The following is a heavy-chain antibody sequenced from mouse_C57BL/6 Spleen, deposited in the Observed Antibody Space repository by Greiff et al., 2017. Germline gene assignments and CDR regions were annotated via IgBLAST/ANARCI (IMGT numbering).Heavy chain of an antibody. CDR2: ISGGGGNT. CDR1: GFTFSSYT. J-gene: IGHJ3*01. Sequence: LQQSGGGLVKPGGSLKLSCAASGFTFSSYTMSWVRQTPGKRLEWVATISGGGGNTYYPDSVKGRFTISRDNAKNTLYLQMSSLRSEDTALYYCARRGVYEGFAYWGQGTLVTVSA. D-gene: IGHD1-1*01. V-gene: IGHV5-9*01. CDR3: ARRGVYEGFAY.